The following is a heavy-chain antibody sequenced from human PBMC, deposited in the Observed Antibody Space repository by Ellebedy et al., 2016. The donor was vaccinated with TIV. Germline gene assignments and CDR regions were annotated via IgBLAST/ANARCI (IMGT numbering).Heavy chain of an antibody. J-gene: IGHJ5*02. Sequence: ASVKVSCKASGYTFTGYYMHWVRQAPGQGLEWMGWINPNSGGTNYAQKFQGRVTMTRDTSISTAYMELSRLRSDDTAVYYCARAYRNYDILVWFDPWGQGTLVTVSS. D-gene: IGHD3-9*01. V-gene: IGHV1-2*02. CDR2: INPNSGGT. CDR1: GYTFTGYY. CDR3: ARAYRNYDILVWFDP.